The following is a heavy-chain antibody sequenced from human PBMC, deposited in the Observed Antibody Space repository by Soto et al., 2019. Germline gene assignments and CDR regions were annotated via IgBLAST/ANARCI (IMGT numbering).Heavy chain of an antibody. V-gene: IGHV1-2*04. Sequence: ASVKVSCEASGYTFTGYYMHWVRQAPGQGLEWMGWINPNSGGTNYAQKFQGWVTMTRDTSISTAYMELSRLRSDDTAVYYCAREGAGGYDNFDYWGQGTLVTVSS. J-gene: IGHJ4*02. CDR1: GYTFTGYY. D-gene: IGHD5-12*01. CDR2: INPNSGGT. CDR3: AREGAGGYDNFDY.